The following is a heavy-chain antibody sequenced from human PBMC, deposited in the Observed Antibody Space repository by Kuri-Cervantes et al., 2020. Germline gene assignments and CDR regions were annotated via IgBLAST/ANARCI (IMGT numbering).Heavy chain of an antibody. Sequence: GSLRLSCAASGFTFSDYWMTWIRQPPGKGLEWIGSIYYSGSTYYNPSLKSRVTISVDTSKNQFSLKLNSVTAADTAVYYCATYSRRSGDYWGQGILVTVSS. CDR2: IYYSGST. D-gene: IGHD5-18*01. CDR1: GFTFSDYW. J-gene: IGHJ4*02. CDR3: ATYSRRSGDY. V-gene: IGHV4-38-2*01.